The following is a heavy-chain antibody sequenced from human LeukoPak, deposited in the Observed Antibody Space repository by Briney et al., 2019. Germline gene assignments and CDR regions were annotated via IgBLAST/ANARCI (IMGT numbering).Heavy chain of an antibody. J-gene: IGHJ4*02. CDR2: VHSSGST. Sequence: SETLSLTCTVSGDSIRNSYWTWIRQPPGKGLEWIAYVHSSGSTDYNPSLKSRLTISIDTSKSQFSLKVNAVTAADTAVYDVARMYFYASGNPDREKYYLDYWGQGTLVTVSS. CDR3: ARMYFYASGNPDREKYYLDY. D-gene: IGHD3-10*01. CDR1: GDSIRNSY. V-gene: IGHV4-59*08.